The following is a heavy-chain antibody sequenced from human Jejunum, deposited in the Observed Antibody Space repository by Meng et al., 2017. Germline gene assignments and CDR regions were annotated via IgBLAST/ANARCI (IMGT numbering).Heavy chain of an antibody. CDR1: GXXSESNNW. Sequence: QVTLQESXXGPGTPTEXVSPPCAVSGXXSESNNWWTWIRQPPGQGLEWIGEVYHSGSTHYNPSRQSRVTISIDNSKIRFSLSLNSVTAADTAIYYCARADYVRYFDLWGRGTXVTVSS. J-gene: IGHJ2*01. CDR2: VYHSGST. CDR3: ARADYVRYFDL. D-gene: IGHD3-10*02. V-gene: IGHV4-4*02.